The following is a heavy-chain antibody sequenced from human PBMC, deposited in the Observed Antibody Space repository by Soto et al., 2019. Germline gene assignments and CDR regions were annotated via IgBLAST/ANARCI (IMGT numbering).Heavy chain of an antibody. Sequence: PSETLSLTCTVAGVSISSYYWIWIRKPPGKGLEWIGYIYYSGSTNYNPSLKSRVTISVDTSKNQFSLKLSSVTAADTAVYYCARVWGGAFDIWGQGTMVTVS. J-gene: IGHJ3*02. D-gene: IGHD3-10*01. CDR2: IYYSGST. CDR1: GVSISSYY. V-gene: IGHV4-59*01. CDR3: ARVWGGAFDI.